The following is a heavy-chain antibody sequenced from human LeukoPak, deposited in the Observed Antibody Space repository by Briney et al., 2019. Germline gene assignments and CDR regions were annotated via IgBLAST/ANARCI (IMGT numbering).Heavy chain of an antibody. V-gene: IGHV3-23*01. CDR3: ANSLFTSATGTGRAFHI. J-gene: IGHJ3*02. Sequence: PGGSLRLSCAASGFTFSSYAMSWVRQAPGKGLEWVSAISGSGGSTYYADSVKGRFTISRDNSKSTLYLQMNGLRAEDAAIFYCANSLFTSATGTGRAFHIWGQGTRVTVSS. CDR1: GFTFSSYA. D-gene: IGHD1-1*01. CDR2: ISGSGGST.